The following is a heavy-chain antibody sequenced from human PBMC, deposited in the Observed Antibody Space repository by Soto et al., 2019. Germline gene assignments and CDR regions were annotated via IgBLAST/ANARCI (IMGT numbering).Heavy chain of an antibody. CDR2: IYYSGST. CDR3: ARGGPGNRWQQLDY. D-gene: IGHD1-1*01. V-gene: IGHV4-31*03. J-gene: IGHJ4*02. CDR1: GGSISSGGYY. Sequence: TLSLTCTVSGGSISSGGYYWSWIRQHPGKGLEWIGYIYYSGSTYYNPSLKSRVTISVDTSKNQFSLKLSSVTAADTAVYYCARGGPGNRWQQLDYWGQGTLVPVSS.